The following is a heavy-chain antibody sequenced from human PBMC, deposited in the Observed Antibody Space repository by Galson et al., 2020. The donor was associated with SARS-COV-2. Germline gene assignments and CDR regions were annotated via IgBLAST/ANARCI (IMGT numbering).Heavy chain of an antibody. Sequence: SVQVSCKASGYTFTSYAMHWVRQAPGQRLEWMGWINVGSGNTNYAQKFQERVTITRDMSTSTAYMELSSLRSEDTAVYYCAAPYCSSTSCRDAFDIWGQGTMVTVSS. V-gene: IGHV1-58*02. D-gene: IGHD2-2*01. CDR3: AAPYCSSTSCRDAFDI. CDR1: GYTFTSYA. CDR2: INVGSGNT. J-gene: IGHJ3*02.